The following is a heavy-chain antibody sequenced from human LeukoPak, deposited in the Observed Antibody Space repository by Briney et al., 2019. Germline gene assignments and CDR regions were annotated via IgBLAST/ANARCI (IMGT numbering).Heavy chain of an antibody. CDR2: ITSGTTYT. Sequence: GGSLRLSCAASGFILSSYGMNWVRQAPGKGLEWVSSITSGTTYTYYADSVKGRFTLSRDNAKTSLYLQMNSLRAEDTAIYYCARGYGSHSAGYYFDYWGQGTLVTVAS. CDR3: ARGYGSHSAGYYFDY. D-gene: IGHD1-26*01. J-gene: IGHJ4*02. CDR1: GFILSSYG. V-gene: IGHV3-21*01.